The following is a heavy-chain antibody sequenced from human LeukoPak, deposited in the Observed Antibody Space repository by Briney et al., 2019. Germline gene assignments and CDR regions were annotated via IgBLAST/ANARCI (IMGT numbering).Heavy chain of an antibody. V-gene: IGHV3-43*02. J-gene: IGHJ4*02. CDR2: ISADGGST. Sequence: GGSLRLSCVVSGINFADYAMHWVRQPPGKGLEWVSLISADGGSTFSADSVKGRFCISRDNSKNSLYLQMNSLRSEDTAMYYCAKESGKFDYWGQGTLVAVSS. CDR1: GINFADYA. CDR3: AKESGKFDY.